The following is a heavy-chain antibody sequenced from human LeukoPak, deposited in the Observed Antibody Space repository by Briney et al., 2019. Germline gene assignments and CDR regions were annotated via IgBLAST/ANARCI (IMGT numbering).Heavy chain of an antibody. V-gene: IGHV1-69*06. D-gene: IGHD5-18*01. Sequence: SVKVSCKASGGTFSSYAISWVRQAPGQGLEWMGGIIPIFGTANYAQKFQGRVTVTADKSTSTAYMELSSLRSEDTAVYYCARSPRAMAIFDYWGQGTLVTVSS. CDR3: ARSPRAMAIFDY. CDR2: IIPIFGTA. CDR1: GGTFSSYA. J-gene: IGHJ4*02.